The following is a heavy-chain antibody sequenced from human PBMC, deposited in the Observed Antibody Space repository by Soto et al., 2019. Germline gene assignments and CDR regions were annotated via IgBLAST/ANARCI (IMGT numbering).Heavy chain of an antibody. Sequence: QVQLVQSGAEVKKPGSSVKVSCKASGGTFSSYTISWVRQAPGQGLEWMGRIIPILGIANYAQKFQGRVTITWHKSTSTVYIESSSLRPADKAVYYSPREDRFSYHGNDVWGQGTTVTVSS. CDR2: IIPILGIA. CDR3: PREDRFSYHGNDV. J-gene: IGHJ6*02. CDR1: GGTFSSYT. D-gene: IGHD3-3*01. V-gene: IGHV1-69*08.